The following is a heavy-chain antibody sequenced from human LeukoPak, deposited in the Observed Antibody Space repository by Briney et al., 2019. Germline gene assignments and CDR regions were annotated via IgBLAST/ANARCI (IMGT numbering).Heavy chain of an antibody. CDR3: ARAGCTSCAFDY. Sequence: GGSLRLSCAASGFTFSSYAMHWVRQAPGKGLEYVSAISSNGGSTYCADSVKGRFTISRGNSKNTLYLQMGSLRAEDMAVYYCARAGCTSCAFDYWGQGTLVTVSS. V-gene: IGHV3-64*02. D-gene: IGHD2-2*01. CDR2: ISSNGGST. CDR1: GFTFSSYA. J-gene: IGHJ4*02.